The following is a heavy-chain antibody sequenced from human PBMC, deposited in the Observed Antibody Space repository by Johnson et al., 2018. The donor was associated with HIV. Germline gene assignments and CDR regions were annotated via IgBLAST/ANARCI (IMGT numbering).Heavy chain of an antibody. CDR1: GFTFDDYA. Sequence: VQLVESGGGLVQPGRSLRLSCAASGFTFDDYAMHWVRQAPGKGLAWVANIKQDGSEKYYDDSVKGRFTISRDNAKNSLYLQMNSLRAENTALYYCARRYSGSYGAFDIWGQGTMVTVSS. J-gene: IGHJ3*02. CDR2: IKQDGSEK. D-gene: IGHD1-26*01. CDR3: ARRYSGSYGAFDI. V-gene: IGHV3-7*05.